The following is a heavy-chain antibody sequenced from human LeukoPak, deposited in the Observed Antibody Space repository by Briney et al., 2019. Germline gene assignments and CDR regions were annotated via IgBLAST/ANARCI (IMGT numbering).Heavy chain of an antibody. Sequence: GRSLRLSCSASGFTFSSYAMHWVRQSPGQGLQYVSAISSDGSVTYYADSVKGRFTISRDNTNHTLYLQMGSLMAEDPAVQSFVSRDGSGYWGQGTLVTVSS. CDR2: ISSDGSVT. V-gene: IGHV3-64D*06. J-gene: IGHJ4*02. CDR3: VSRDGSGY. CDR1: GFTFSSYA. D-gene: IGHD2-21*01.